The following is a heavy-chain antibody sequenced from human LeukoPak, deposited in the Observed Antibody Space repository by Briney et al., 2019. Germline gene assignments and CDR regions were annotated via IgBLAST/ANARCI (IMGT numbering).Heavy chain of an antibody. J-gene: IGHJ3*01. CDR1: GGSISSYY. D-gene: IGHD1-26*01. CDR3: ARASIVGAKRTRSGTFDL. Sequence: SETLSLTCTVSGGSISSYYWNWIRQPPGKGLEWIGGINHSGSSNYNPSLKSRITISVDTSKNQFSLNLSSVTAADTAVYYCARASIVGAKRTRSGTFDLWGQGTMVTVSS. CDR2: INHSGSS. V-gene: IGHV4-34*10.